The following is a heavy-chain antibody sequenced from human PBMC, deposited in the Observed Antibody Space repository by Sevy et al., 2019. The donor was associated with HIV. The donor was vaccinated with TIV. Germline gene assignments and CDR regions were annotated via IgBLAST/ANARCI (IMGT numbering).Heavy chain of an antibody. CDR1: GYSIRSGYY. Sequence: SESLSLTCAVSGYSIRSGYYWGWIRQSPGKGLEWIGSIYDSGRTLYNPSLESRVTLSVDTSKNQFSLQVNSVTAADTALYYCARLRDILVITAGGYFDYWGQGTSVLVSS. J-gene: IGHJ4*02. CDR2: IYDSGRT. D-gene: IGHD2-2*01. V-gene: IGHV4-38-2*01. CDR3: ARLRDILVITAGGYFDY.